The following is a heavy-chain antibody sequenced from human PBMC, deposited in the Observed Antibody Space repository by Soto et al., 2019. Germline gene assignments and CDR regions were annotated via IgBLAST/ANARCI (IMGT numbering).Heavy chain of an antibody. D-gene: IGHD7-27*01. CDR3: ARDTGATNTPHSNDY. Sequence: ASVKVSCKTSGYLFTSYGINWVRRAPGQGLEWLGWISAYNGDTNYAQKFQGRATMTTDTSTSTAYMDLRSLRSDDTAVYYCARDTGATNTPHSNDYWGQGTLVTVSS. V-gene: IGHV1-18*01. CDR1: GYLFTSYG. CDR2: ISAYNGDT. J-gene: IGHJ4*02.